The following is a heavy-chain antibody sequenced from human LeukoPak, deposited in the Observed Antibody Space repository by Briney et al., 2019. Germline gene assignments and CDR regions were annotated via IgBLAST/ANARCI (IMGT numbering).Heavy chain of an antibody. CDR2: ISRSSTTI. CDR3: ARDVDPRTYNWFDP. V-gene: IGHV3-48*01. D-gene: IGHD1-1*01. CDR1: GFTFTYNG. J-gene: IGHJ5*02. Sequence: PGGSLRLSCAASGFTFTYNGMNWVRQAPGKGLEWVSFISRSSTTIYYADSVKGRFTISRDNAKNSLYLLMNSLRAEDTAVYYCARDVDPRTYNWFDPWGQGTLVTVSS.